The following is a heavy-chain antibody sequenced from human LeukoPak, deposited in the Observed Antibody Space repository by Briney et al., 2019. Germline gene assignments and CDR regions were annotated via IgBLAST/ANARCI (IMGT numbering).Heavy chain of an antibody. Sequence: PSGTLSLTCAVSGGSIGGSNWWSWVRQPPGKGLEWIGEIFHSGSTNYSPSLKSRVTISIDKSKNQFSLKLTSVTVADTAVYYCASRLRHLLGYWGQGNLVTVSS. D-gene: IGHD3-16*01. V-gene: IGHV4-4*02. CDR1: GGSIGGSNW. CDR2: IFHSGST. CDR3: ASRLRHLLGY. J-gene: IGHJ4*02.